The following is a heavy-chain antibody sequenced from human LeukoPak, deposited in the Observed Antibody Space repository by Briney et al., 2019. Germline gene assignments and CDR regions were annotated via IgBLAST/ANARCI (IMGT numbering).Heavy chain of an antibody. CDR2: IIPIFGTA. CDR1: GYTFTSYG. V-gene: IGHV1-69*13. Sequence: GASVKVSCKASGYTFTSYGISWVRQAPGQGLEWMGGIIPIFGTANYAQKFQGRVTITADESTSTAYMELSSLRSEDTAVYYCARETAVAGPAYFDYWGQGTLVTVSS. D-gene: IGHD6-19*01. J-gene: IGHJ4*02. CDR3: ARETAVAGPAYFDY.